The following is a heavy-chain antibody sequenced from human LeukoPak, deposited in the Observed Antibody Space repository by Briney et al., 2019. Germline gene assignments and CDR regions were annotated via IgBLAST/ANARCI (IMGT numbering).Heavy chain of an antibody. CDR1: GFTFSSYW. J-gene: IGHJ6*03. CDR3: ARIPAGIATRKGKLYYYYYYMDV. CDR2: VKQDGSEK. D-gene: IGHD6-13*01. V-gene: IGHV3-7*01. Sequence: GGSLRLSCAASGFTFSSYWMSWVRQAPGKGLEWVANVKQDGSEKYYVDSMKGRFTISRDNAKNSLYLQMNSLRAEDTAVYYCARIPAGIATRKGKLYYYYYYMDVWGKGTTVTVSS.